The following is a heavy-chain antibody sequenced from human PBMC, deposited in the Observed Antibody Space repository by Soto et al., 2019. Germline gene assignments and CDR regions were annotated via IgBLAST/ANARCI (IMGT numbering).Heavy chain of an antibody. D-gene: IGHD1-1*01. CDR1: GGSFSSSSYY. CDR3: TRRGRTGSSQLAYFDS. Sequence: QLQLQESGPGLVKPSETLSLTCTVSGGSFSSSSYYWGWIHQPPGKGLEWVGGIYYSGTTYYNPSLMGRVTVSVDMSKIQFSLKLNSVTAADTAVYYCTRRGRTGSSQLAYFDSWGQGTLVTVSS. V-gene: IGHV4-39*01. CDR2: IYYSGTT. J-gene: IGHJ4*02.